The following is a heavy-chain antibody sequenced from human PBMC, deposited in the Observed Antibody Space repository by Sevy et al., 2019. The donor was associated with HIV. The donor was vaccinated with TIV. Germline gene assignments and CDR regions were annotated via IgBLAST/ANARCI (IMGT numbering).Heavy chain of an antibody. CDR3: ARAPLRRITIFGVVIGAFDI. J-gene: IGHJ3*02. Sequence: GGSLRLSCVVSGFTFSNYAMSWVRQAPGKGLEWVAVISYDGSNKYYADSVKGRFTISRDNSKNTLYLQMNSLRAEDTAVYYCARAPLRRITIFGVVIGAFDIWGQGTMVTVSS. V-gene: IGHV3-30*04. CDR2: ISYDGSNK. D-gene: IGHD3-3*01. CDR1: GFTFSNYA.